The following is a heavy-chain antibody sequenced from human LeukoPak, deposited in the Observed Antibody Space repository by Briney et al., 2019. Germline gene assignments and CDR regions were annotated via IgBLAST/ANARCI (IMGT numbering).Heavy chain of an antibody. CDR3: VRRDYESRGYSNAFDI. CDR2: IYYNGNT. V-gene: IGHV4-59*01. J-gene: IGHJ3*02. CDR1: GSSISNSY. Sequence: SQTLSLTCTVSGSSISNSYWSWIRQPPGKRLEWIGYIYYNGNTNSNPSLKSRVTISADTSKNQFSLKLSSVTAADTARYYCVRRDYESRGYSNAFDIWGQGTMVTVSS. D-gene: IGHD3-22*01.